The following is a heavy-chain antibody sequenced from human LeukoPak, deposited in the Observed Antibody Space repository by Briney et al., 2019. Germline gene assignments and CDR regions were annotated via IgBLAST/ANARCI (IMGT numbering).Heavy chain of an antibody. V-gene: IGHV1-69*05. D-gene: IGHD6-19*01. CDR3: ATAHSSGWYFFNY. CDR1: GGTFSSYA. Sequence: SVKVSCKASGGTFSSYAISWVRQAPGQGLEWMGGIIPIFGTANYAQKFQGRVTITTDESTSTAYMELSSLRSEDTAVYFCATAHSSGWYFFNYWGQGTLVTVSS. J-gene: IGHJ4*02. CDR2: IIPIFGTA.